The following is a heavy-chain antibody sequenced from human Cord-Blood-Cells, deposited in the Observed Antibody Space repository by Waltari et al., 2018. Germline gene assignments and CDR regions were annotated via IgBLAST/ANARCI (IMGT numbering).Heavy chain of an antibody. D-gene: IGHD6-13*01. CDR2: INWNGGST. Sequence: EVQLVESGGGVVRPGGSLRLPCAASGFTFDDFGMSWVSQAPGKGLGWVSGINWNGGSTGYADSVKGRFTISRDNAKNSLYLQMNSLRAEDTALYHCARTQQLVGYFDLWGRGTLVTVSS. J-gene: IGHJ2*01. CDR3: ARTQQLVGYFDL. CDR1: GFTFDDFG. V-gene: IGHV3-20*01.